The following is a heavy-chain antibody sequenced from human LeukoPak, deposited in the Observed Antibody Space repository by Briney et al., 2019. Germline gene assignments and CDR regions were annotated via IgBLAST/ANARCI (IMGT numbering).Heavy chain of an antibody. J-gene: IGHJ4*02. D-gene: IGHD2-15*01. CDR1: GFTFSSYA. CDR3: ARAPVTSCRGAFCYPFNI. Sequence: PGGSLRLSCAASGFTFSSYAMSWVRQAPGKGLEWVSAISCCDGRTHYADSVKGRFTISRDNSKNTLYLQMNSLRADDAAVYYCARAPVTSCRGAFCYPFNIWGQGTLVTVSS. V-gene: IGHV3-23*01. CDR2: ISCCDGRT.